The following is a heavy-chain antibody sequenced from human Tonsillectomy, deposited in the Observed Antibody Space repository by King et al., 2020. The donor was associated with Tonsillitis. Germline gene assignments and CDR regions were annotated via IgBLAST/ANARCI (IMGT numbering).Heavy chain of an antibody. V-gene: IGHV3-30*04. CDR1: GFSFSDYA. D-gene: IGHD5-18*01. J-gene: IGHJ4*02. CDR2: ISYDGSNR. CDR3: PTDRAGVGIVDTAMVDWDY. Sequence: VQLVESGGGVVQPGRSLRLSCAASGFSFSDYAMHWVRQAPGKGLEWVAAISYDGSNRYYADSVKGRFTISRDNSKNTMYLQMNSLRDEDTAVSYCPTDRAGVGIVDTAMVDWDYWGQGTLVIVSS.